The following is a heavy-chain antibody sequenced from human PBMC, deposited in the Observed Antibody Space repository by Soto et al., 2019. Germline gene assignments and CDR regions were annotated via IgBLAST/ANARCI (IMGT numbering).Heavy chain of an antibody. CDR2: IIVSNGSP. V-gene: IGHV1-3*01. CDR1: GYTFTSHT. J-gene: IGHJ4*02. D-gene: IGHD2-8*01. CDR3: AREPEDGVPGDY. Sequence: QVHLVQSGAEVKEPGASVRVSCEASGYTFTSHTVHWARQAPGQGLEWMGWIIVSNGSPRYAPQFQGRITFGRDTSATTAYMELTSLTFEDPAVYYCAREPEDGVPGDYWGQGTLVAVSS.